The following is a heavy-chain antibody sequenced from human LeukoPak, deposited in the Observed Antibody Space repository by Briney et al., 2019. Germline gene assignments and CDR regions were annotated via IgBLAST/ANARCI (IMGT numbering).Heavy chain of an antibody. V-gene: IGHV3-30*02. Sequence: PGGSLRLSCAASGFTFSSYGMHWVRQAPGKGLEWVAFIRYDGNSKNYADSVKGRFTISRDNSKNTVYLQVNSLRAEDTAVYYCAKDPLAYDFWSGYSIHDGEETGSYYFDSWGQGTQVTVSS. J-gene: IGHJ4*02. CDR3: AKDPLAYDFWSGYSIHDGEETGSYYFDS. CDR2: IRYDGNSK. D-gene: IGHD3-3*01. CDR1: GFTFSSYG.